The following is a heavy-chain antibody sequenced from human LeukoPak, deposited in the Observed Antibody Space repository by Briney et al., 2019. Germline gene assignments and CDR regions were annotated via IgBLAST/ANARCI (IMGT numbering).Heavy chain of an antibody. CDR2: IYSGGST. V-gene: IGHV3-53*05. CDR1: GFTVSSNY. Sequence: GGSPRLSCAASGFTVSSNYMSWVRQAPGKGLEWVSVIYSGGSTYYADSVKGRFTISRDNSKNTLYLQMNSLRSEDTAVYYCARDLKQQGIFYYYYYMDVWGKGTTVTVSS. J-gene: IGHJ6*03. CDR3: ARDLKQQGIFYYYYYMDV. D-gene: IGHD3-3*01.